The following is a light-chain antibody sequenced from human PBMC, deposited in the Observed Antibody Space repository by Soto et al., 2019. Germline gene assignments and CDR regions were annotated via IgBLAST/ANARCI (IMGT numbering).Light chain of an antibody. CDR2: DAS. CDR1: QSVSSY. CDR3: QQYGSSPPLT. V-gene: IGKV3-20*01. Sequence: EIVLTQSPSTLSLSPGERATLSCRASQSVSSYLAWYQQKPGQAPRLLIYDASNRATGIPDRFSGSGSGTDFTLTISRLEPEDFAVYYCQQYGSSPPLTFGQGTKVDIK. J-gene: IGKJ1*01.